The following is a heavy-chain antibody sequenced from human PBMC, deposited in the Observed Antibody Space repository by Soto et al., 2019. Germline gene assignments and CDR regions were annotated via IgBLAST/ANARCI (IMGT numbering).Heavy chain of an antibody. CDR1: GFTFRNYW. D-gene: IGHD1-1*01. J-gene: IGHJ4*02. CDR2: VTSDGSST. CDR3: VRDNWNSY. V-gene: IGHV3-74*01. Sequence: EVQLVESGGGLVQPGGSLRLSCAASGFTFRNYWMHWVRQAPGKGLVWVSRVTSDGSSTNYADSVKGRFTISRDNAKNTLYLQMNSLRAEDTAVYYCVRDNWNSYWGQGTLVTFSS.